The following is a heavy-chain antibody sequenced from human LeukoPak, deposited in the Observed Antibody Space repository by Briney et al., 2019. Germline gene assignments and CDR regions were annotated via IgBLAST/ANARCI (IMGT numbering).Heavy chain of an antibody. CDR3: ARPYYSNYYYYGMDV. D-gene: IGHD4-11*01. CDR2: LWYDGSNK. J-gene: IGHJ6*02. Sequence: GGSLRLSCAASGFTFRNYGMHWVRQAPGKGLEWVAVLWYDGSNKYYADSVKGRFTISRDNSKNTLYLQMNSLRVEDTAVYYCARPYYSNYYYYGMDVWGQGTTVTVSS. CDR1: GFTFRNYG. V-gene: IGHV3-33*01.